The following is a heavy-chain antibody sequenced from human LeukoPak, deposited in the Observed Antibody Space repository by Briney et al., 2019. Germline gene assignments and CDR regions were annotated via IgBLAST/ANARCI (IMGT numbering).Heavy chain of an antibody. Sequence: SVKVSCKASGGTFSSYAISWVRQAPGQGLEWMGGIIPIFGTANYAQKFQGRVTITTDKSTSTAYMELSSLRSEDTAVYYCARGRSGSYFFYYFDYWGQGTLVTVSS. J-gene: IGHJ4*02. CDR1: GGTFSSYA. D-gene: IGHD1-26*01. CDR3: ARGRSGSYFFYYFDY. V-gene: IGHV1-69*05. CDR2: IIPIFGTA.